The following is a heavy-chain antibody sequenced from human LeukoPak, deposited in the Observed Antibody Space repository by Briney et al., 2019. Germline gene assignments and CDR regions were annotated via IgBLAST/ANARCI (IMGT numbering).Heavy chain of an antibody. J-gene: IGHJ5*02. V-gene: IGHV4-39*07. Sequence: SETLSLTCTVSGGSISSNSYYWGWIRQSPGQGLEWIGSIYYSGSTYYNPSLKSRVTISVDTSKNQFSLKLSSVTAADTAVYYCARDLDYGDYVQPHNWFDPWGQGTLVTVSS. CDR1: GGSISSNSYY. CDR3: ARDLDYGDYVQPHNWFDP. CDR2: IYYSGST. D-gene: IGHD4-17*01.